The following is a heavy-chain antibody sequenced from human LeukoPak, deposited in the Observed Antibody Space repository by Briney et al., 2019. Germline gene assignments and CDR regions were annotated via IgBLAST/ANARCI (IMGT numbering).Heavy chain of an antibody. CDR3: ALDSSGWSDDSFDI. CDR1: GASISLYY. D-gene: IGHD6-13*01. J-gene: IGHJ3*02. CDR2: IYYSGST. V-gene: IGHV4-59*01. Sequence: SETLSLTCTVSGASISLYYWSWIRQPPGKGLEWIGYIYYSGSTTYNPSLKRRVTMSIDTSKTHFSLNLNSVTAADTAIYYCALDSSGWSDDSFDIWGQGTMVTVSS.